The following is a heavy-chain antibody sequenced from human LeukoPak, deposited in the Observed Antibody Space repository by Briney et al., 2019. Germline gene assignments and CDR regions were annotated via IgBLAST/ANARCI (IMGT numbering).Heavy chain of an antibody. J-gene: IGHJ6*03. CDR2: INSDGSST. Sequence: GGSLRLSCAASGFTFSSYWMHWVRQAPGKGLVWVSRINSDGSSTSYADSVKGRFTISRDNAKNTLYLQMNSLRAEDTAVYYCATGFFYYYYMDVWGKGTTVTVSS. V-gene: IGHV3-74*01. CDR1: GFTFSSYW. CDR3: ATGFFYYYYMDV. D-gene: IGHD3-3*01.